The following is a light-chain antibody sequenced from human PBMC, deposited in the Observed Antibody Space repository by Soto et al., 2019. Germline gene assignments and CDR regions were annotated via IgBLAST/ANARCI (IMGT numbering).Light chain of an antibody. CDR1: QSVNNY. CDR3: QQRRSWPIT. J-gene: IGKJ5*01. Sequence: EIVLTQSPSTLSVSVGERATLSCRASQSVNNYLAWYQQKPGQAPRRLIYDASSRPTGIPSRFSGSGSETDFTLTISSLEPEDFAVYYCQQRRSWPITFGQGTRLEIK. V-gene: IGKV3-11*01. CDR2: DAS.